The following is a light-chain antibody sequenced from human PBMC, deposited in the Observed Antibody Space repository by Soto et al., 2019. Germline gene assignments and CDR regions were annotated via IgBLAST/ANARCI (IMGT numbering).Light chain of an antibody. CDR2: SNN. Sequence: QSVLTQPPSASGTPGQRVTISCSGSSSNIGSNYVYWYQQLPGTAPKLLIYSNNQRPSGVPDRFYGSKSGTSASLAISGLQSEDEADYHCAAWDDSLNVYVFGTGTKVTVL. J-gene: IGLJ1*01. V-gene: IGLV1-44*01. CDR1: SSNIGSNY. CDR3: AAWDDSLNVYV.